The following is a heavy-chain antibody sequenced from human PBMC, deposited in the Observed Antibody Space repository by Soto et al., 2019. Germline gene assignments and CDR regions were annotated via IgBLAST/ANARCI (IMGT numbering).Heavy chain of an antibody. D-gene: IGHD6-19*01. CDR2: INHSGST. V-gene: IGHV4-34*01. CDR1: GGSFSGYY. J-gene: IGHJ6*02. CDR3: ARGTSSWAGDYYYYYGMDV. Sequence: SETLSLTCAVYGGSFSGYYWSWIRQPPGKGLEWIGEINHSGSTNYNPSLKSRVTISVDTSKNQFSLKVSSVTAADTAVYYCARGTSSWAGDYYYYYGMDVWGQGTTVTVSS.